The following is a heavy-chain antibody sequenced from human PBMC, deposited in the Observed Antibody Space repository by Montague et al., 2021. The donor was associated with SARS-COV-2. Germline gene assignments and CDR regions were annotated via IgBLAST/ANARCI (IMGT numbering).Heavy chain of an antibody. V-gene: IGHV4-59*02. CDR2: FYRVGST. Sequence: SETLSLTCTVSGASVGSSDWGWIRQSPGKGLEWIGYFYRVGSTDYNPSLKSRATISRDTSKNQFSLKVRSVTAADTAVYYRARETMTADAFDIWGQGTMVTVSS. J-gene: IGHJ3*02. D-gene: IGHD1-14*01. CDR1: GASVGSSD. CDR3: ARETMTADAFDI.